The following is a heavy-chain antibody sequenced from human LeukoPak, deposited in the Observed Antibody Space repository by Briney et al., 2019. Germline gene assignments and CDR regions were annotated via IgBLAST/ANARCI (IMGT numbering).Heavy chain of an antibody. CDR2: IRYDGSNK. V-gene: IGHV3-30*02. CDR1: GFTFSSYG. Sequence: GGSLRLSCAASGFTFSSYGMHWVRQAPGKGLEWVAFIRYDGSNKYYADSVKGRFTISRDNSKNTLYLQMNSLRAEDTAVYYCAKEHYDFWSGYLYYFDYWGQGTLVTVSS. D-gene: IGHD3-3*01. CDR3: AKEHYDFWSGYLYYFDY. J-gene: IGHJ4*02.